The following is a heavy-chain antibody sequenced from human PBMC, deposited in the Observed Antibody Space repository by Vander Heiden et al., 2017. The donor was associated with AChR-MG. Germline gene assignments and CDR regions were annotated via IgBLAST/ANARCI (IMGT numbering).Heavy chain of an antibody. D-gene: IGHD6-13*01. V-gene: IGHV3-21*01. CDR1: GFTFSSYS. Sequence: EVQLVESGGGLVKPGGSLRLSCAASGFTFSSYSMNWVRQAPGKGLEWVSSMSSSSSYIYYADSVKGRFTISRDNAKNSLYLQMNSLRAEDTAVYYCARDQGRWYLYYYYGMDVWGQGTTVTVSS. J-gene: IGHJ6*02. CDR2: MSSSSSYI. CDR3: ARDQGRWYLYYYYGMDV.